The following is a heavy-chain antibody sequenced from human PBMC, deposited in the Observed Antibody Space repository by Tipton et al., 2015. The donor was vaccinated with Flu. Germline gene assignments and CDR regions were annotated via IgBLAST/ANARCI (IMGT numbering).Heavy chain of an antibody. CDR2: IYYSGST. CDR3: AREGFDSSGYRAGDAFDI. Sequence: TLSLTCTVSGGSISSGGYYWSWIRQHPGKGLEWIGYIYYSGSTNYNPSLKSRVTISVDTSKNQFSLKLSSVTAADTAVYYCAREGFDSSGYRAGDAFDIWGQGTMVTVSS. V-gene: IGHV4-31*03. CDR1: GGSISSGGYY. D-gene: IGHD3-22*01. J-gene: IGHJ3*02.